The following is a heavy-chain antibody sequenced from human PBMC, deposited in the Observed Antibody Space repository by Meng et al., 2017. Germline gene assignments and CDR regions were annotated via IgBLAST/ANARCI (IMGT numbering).Heavy chain of an antibody. D-gene: IGHD3-22*01. Sequence: GESLKISCAASGFTFSSYAMHWVRQAPGKGLEWVAVISYDGSNKYYADSVKGRFTISRDNSKNTLYLQMNSLRAGDTAVYYCARDHDSSGYYYSSGAFDIWGQGTMVTVSS. CDR1: GFTFSSYA. J-gene: IGHJ3*02. CDR2: ISYDGSNK. V-gene: IGHV3-30*01. CDR3: ARDHDSSGYYYSSGAFDI.